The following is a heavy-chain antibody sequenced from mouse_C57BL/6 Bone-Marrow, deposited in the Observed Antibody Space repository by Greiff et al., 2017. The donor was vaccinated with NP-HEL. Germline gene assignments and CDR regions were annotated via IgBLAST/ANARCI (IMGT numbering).Heavy chain of an antibody. CDR2: IDPANGNT. V-gene: IGHV14-3*01. D-gene: IGHD2-5*01. Sequence: VHVKQSVAELVRPGASVKLSCTASGFNIKNTYMHWVKQRPEQGLEWIGRIDPANGNTKYAPKFQGKATITADTSSNTAYLQLSSLTSEDTAIYYCATGAYYSNYGAYWGQGTLVTVSA. CDR3: ATGAYYSNYGAY. J-gene: IGHJ3*01. CDR1: GFNIKNTY.